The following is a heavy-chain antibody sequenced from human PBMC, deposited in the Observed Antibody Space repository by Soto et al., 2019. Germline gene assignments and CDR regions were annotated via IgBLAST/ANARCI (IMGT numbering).Heavy chain of an antibody. CDR3: ARDLWRAARYGMDV. Sequence: SETLSLTCAVSGGSISSSNWWSWVRQPPGKGLEWIGEIYHSGSTNYNPSLKSRVTISVDKSKNQFSLKLSSVTAADTAAYYCARDLWRAARYGMDVWGQGTTVTVSS. J-gene: IGHJ6*02. V-gene: IGHV4-4*02. D-gene: IGHD6-6*01. CDR1: GGSISSSNW. CDR2: IYHSGST.